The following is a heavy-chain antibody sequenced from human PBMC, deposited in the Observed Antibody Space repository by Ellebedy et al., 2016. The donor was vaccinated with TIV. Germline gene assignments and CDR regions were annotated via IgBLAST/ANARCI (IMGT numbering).Heavy chain of an antibody. CDR3: ARPDGGNSDFDY. Sequence: GGSLRLSXKASGFTFTDYWIGWVRQMPGKGLEWVGIVYPGDSDTRYSPSFQGHVTISADKSINTAYLQWSSLKASDSAMYYCARPDGGNSDFDYWGQGTLVTVSS. V-gene: IGHV5-51*01. J-gene: IGHJ4*02. CDR2: VYPGDSDT. D-gene: IGHD4-23*01. CDR1: GFTFTDYW.